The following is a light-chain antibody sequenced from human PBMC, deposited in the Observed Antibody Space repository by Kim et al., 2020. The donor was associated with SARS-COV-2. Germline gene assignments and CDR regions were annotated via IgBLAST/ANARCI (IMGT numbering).Light chain of an antibody. Sequence: SYELTQPPSVSVSPGQTASITCSGDKLGDKYACWYQQKPGQSPVLVIYQDSKRPSGIPERFSGSNSGNKATLTISGTQAMDEADYYCKAWDSSTVVFGGG. CDR1: KLGDKY. CDR3: KAWDSSTVV. J-gene: IGLJ2*01. V-gene: IGLV3-1*01. CDR2: QDS.